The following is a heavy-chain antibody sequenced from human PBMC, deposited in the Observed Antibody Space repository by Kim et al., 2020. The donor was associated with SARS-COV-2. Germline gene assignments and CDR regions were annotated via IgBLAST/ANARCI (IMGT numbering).Heavy chain of an antibody. D-gene: IGHD4-17*01. Sequence: SETLSLTCTVSGGSISSSSYYWGWIRQPPGKGLEWIGSIYYSGSTYYNPSLKSRVTISVDTSKNQFSLKLSSVTAADTAVYYCARHLFHYGDYWWGNGPWGQGTLVTVSS. J-gene: IGHJ4*02. CDR2: IYYSGST. CDR3: ARHLFHYGDYWWGNGP. V-gene: IGHV4-39*01. CDR1: GGSISSSSYY.